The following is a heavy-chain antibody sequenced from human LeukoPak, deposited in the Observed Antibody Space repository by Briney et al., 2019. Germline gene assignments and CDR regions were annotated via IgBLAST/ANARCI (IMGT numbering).Heavy chain of an antibody. D-gene: IGHD6-19*01. J-gene: IGHJ3*02. CDR2: FDPEDGET. CDR1: GYTLTELS. Sequence: ASVKVSCKVSGYTLTELSMHWVRRAPGKGLEWMGGFDPEDGETIYAQKFQGRVTMTEDTSTDTAYMELSSLRSEDTAVYYCAMVPQYSSGWKAFDIWGQGTMVTVSS. V-gene: IGHV1-24*01. CDR3: AMVPQYSSGWKAFDI.